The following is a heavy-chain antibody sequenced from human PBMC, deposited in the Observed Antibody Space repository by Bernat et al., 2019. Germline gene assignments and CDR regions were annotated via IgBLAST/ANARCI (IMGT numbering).Heavy chain of an antibody. CDR1: DFIFTSPY. V-gene: IGHV3-7*03. CDR3: TKYNWNAYFDY. Sequence: DVQLVESGGGLVQPGGSLRLSCAASDFIFTSPYMGWVRQAPGKGLEWVAHMKQDGTEITYVDSLKGRFTISRDNAQNSLYLQMNSLRVEDTAIYYCTKYNWNAYFDYWGRGTLVTVSS. CDR2: MKQDGTEI. J-gene: IGHJ4*02. D-gene: IGHD1-20*01.